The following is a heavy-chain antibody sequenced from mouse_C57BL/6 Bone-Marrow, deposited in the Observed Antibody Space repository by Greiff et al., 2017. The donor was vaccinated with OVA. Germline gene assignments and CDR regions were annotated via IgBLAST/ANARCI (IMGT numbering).Heavy chain of an antibody. CDR2: INPSTGGT. Sequence: EVQLQQSGPELVKPGASVKISCKASGYSFTGYYMNWVKQSPEKSLEWIGEINPSTGGTTYNQKFKAKATLTVDKSSSTAYMQLKSLTSEDSAVYYCARWRLRGGYAMDDWGQGTSVTVSS. V-gene: IGHV1-42*01. J-gene: IGHJ4*01. D-gene: IGHD2-4*01. CDR3: ARWRLRGGYAMDD. CDR1: GYSFTGYY.